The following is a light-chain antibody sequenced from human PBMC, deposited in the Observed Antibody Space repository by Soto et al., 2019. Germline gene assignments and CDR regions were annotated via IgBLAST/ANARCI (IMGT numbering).Light chain of an antibody. CDR3: QQSYSTPYI. CDR1: QSISTS. V-gene: IGKV1-39*01. J-gene: IGKJ2*01. CDR2: VAS. Sequence: DIQMTQSPSSMSASVGDRVTIACRASQSISTSLNWYQQKPGKAPKLLIYVASSLQSGVPSRLRGSGAGTDFTLTISSLQPEVFATYFCQQSYSTPYIFGQGTKLEIK.